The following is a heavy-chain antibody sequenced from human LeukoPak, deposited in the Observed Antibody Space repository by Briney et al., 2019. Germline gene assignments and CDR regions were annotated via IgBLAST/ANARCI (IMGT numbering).Heavy chain of an antibody. CDR3: ARDTMVRGVIHYYMDV. Sequence: PGGSLRLSCAASGFTFSSYWMSWVRQAPGKGLEWVANIKQDGSEKYYVDSVKGRFTISRDNAKNSLYLQMNSLRAEDTAVYYCARDTMVRGVIHYYMDVWGKGTTVTVSS. CDR2: IKQDGSEK. CDR1: GFTFSSYW. J-gene: IGHJ6*03. D-gene: IGHD3-10*01. V-gene: IGHV3-7*03.